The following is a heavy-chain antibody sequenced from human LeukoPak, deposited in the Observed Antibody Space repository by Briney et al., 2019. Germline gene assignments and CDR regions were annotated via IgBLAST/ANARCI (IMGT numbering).Heavy chain of an antibody. D-gene: IGHD4/OR15-4a*01. CDR2: ISSNGGST. Sequence: PGGSLRLSCSASGFIFSSYAMHWVRQAPGQGLEFVSGISSNGGSTYYADSVKARFTMSRDNSKNALYLQMSSLRAEDTAVYYCVKRLNNYFDCWGQGTLVTVSS. CDR1: GFIFSSYA. J-gene: IGHJ4*02. V-gene: IGHV3-64D*06. CDR3: VKRLNNYFDC.